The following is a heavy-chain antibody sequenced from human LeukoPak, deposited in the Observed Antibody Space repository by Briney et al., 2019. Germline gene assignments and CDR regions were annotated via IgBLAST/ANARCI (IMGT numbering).Heavy chain of an antibody. CDR2: ITGSGGSI. V-gene: IGHV3-23*01. D-gene: IGHD2-21*02. CDR3: AKSVTGNRGYYFDY. Sequence: PGGSLRLSCAASGFTFTRQAMSWVRQAPGKGLEWVSVITGSGGSIDYADSVKGRFIISRDNSKSTLYLQMNSLRAEDTAVYYCAKSVTGNRGYYFDYWGQGTLVTVSS. CDR1: GFTFTRQA. J-gene: IGHJ4*02.